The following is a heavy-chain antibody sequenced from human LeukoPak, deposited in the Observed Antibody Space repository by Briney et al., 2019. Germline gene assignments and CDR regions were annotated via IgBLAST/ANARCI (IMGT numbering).Heavy chain of an antibody. Sequence: GESLKISCRGSGYSFSTYWIAWVRQMPGKGLEWMGIIYPGDSDTRYSPSFQGQVTISVDQSISTAYVQRSSLRASDTAMYYCTRPASGWTQIDYWGQGTLVTVSS. J-gene: IGHJ4*02. V-gene: IGHV5-51*01. D-gene: IGHD6-19*01. CDR1: GYSFSTYW. CDR2: IYPGDSDT. CDR3: TRPASGWTQIDY.